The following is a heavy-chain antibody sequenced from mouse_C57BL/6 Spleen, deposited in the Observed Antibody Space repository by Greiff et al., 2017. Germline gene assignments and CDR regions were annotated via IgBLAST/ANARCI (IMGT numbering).Heavy chain of an antibody. CDR3: ARSYGNYFWYFAV. Sequence: EVMLVESEGGLVQPGSSMKLSCTASGFTFSDYYMAWVRQVPEKGLEWVANINYDGSSTYYLDSLKSRFIISRDNAKNILYLQMSSLMSEDTATYYCARSYGNYFWYFAVWRTGTTVTVYS. CDR2: INYDGSST. D-gene: IGHD2-1*01. CDR1: GFTFSDYY. V-gene: IGHV5-16*01. J-gene: IGHJ1*03.